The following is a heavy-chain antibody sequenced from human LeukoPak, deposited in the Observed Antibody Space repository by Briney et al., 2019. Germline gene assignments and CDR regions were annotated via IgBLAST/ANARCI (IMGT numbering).Heavy chain of an antibody. V-gene: IGHV1-2*02. CDR2: INPNSGGT. CDR3: VRVLGYCSSTSCKDTDY. CDR1: GYTFTGYY. D-gene: IGHD2-2*01. J-gene: IGHJ4*02. Sequence: ASVKVSCKASGYTFTGYYMHWVRQAPGQGLEWMGWINPNSGGTNYAQKFQGRVTMTRDTSISTAYMELSRLRSDDTAVYYCVRVLGYCSSTSCKDTDYWGQGTLVTVSS.